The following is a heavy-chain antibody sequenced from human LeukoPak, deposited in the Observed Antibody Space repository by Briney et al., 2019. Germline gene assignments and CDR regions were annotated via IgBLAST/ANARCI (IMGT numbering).Heavy chain of an antibody. J-gene: IGHJ4*02. CDR3: ARTKHNYFDY. D-gene: IGHD2-21*01. CDR1: GGSISSGDSY. V-gene: IGHV4-30-4*08. Sequence: PSQTLSLTCTVSGGSISSGDSYWSWIRQPPGKGLDWIGYIYYSGSTSYNPSLKSRVAISVDTSKSQFSLKLGSLSAADAAVYYCARTKHNYFDYWGQGTLVTVSS. CDR2: IYYSGST.